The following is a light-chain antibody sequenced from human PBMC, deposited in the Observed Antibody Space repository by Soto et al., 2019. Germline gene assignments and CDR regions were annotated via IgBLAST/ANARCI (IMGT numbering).Light chain of an antibody. CDR1: QRVSNY. V-gene: IGKV1-39*01. J-gene: IGKJ5*01. CDR3: QQGYSSPPT. Sequence: DLQMTQSPSSLSASVGDRVTITCRASQRVSNYLNWYQKKPGKAPNLLVYAASNLQSGVPSMFSGSGSGTDFTLTISSLQPEDFATYYCQQGYSSPPTFGQGTRVDNK. CDR2: AAS.